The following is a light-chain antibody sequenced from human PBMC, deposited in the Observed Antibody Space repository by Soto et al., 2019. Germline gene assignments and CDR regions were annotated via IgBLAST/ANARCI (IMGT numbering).Light chain of an antibody. CDR3: AAWDDSLNGWV. CDR1: SSNIGSNT. V-gene: IGLV1-44*01. CDR2: SNN. Sequence: QSVLTQPPSASGTPGQRGTNSCSGSSSNIGSNTVNWYQQLPGTAPKLLIYSNNQRPSGVPDRFSGCKSGTSASLAISGLQSEDEADYYCAAWDDSLNGWVFGGGTKLTVL. J-gene: IGLJ3*02.